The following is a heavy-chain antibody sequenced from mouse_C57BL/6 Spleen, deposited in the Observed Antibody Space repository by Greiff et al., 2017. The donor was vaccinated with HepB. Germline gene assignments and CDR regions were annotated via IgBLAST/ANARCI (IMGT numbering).Heavy chain of an antibody. CDR1: GFTFSSYA. V-gene: IGHV5-4*01. CDR3: ARERADYFDY. J-gene: IGHJ2*01. CDR2: ISDGGSYT. Sequence: EVMLVESGGGLVKPGGSLKLSCAASGFTFSSYAMSWVRQTPEKRLEWVATISDGGSYTYDPDNVKGRFTISRDNAKNNLYLQMSHLKSEDTAMYYCARERADYFDYWGQGTTLTVSS. D-gene: IGHD3-1*01.